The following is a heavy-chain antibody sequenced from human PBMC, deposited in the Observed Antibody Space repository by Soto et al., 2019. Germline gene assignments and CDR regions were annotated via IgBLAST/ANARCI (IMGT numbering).Heavy chain of an antibody. Sequence: EVQLLESGGGLVQPGGSLRLSCAASGFTFNNYAMSWVRQAPGKGLEWVSGISSSGDNTYYADYVKGRFTISRDNSKSTLYLQMNSLRDEDTAVYYCVKQYSYWYLAAFDYWGQGTLVTVSS. V-gene: IGHV3-23*01. CDR2: ISSSGDNT. CDR1: GFTFNNYA. D-gene: IGHD5-18*01. CDR3: VKQYSYWYLAAFDY. J-gene: IGHJ4*02.